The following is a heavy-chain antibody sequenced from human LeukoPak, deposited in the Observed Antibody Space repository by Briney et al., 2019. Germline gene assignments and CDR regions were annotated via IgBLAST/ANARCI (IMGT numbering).Heavy chain of an antibody. J-gene: IGHJ4*02. D-gene: IGHD2-21*02. CDR2: INHSGST. CDR3: ARVGSVTHLDY. CDR1: GLIFTNAW. Sequence: PGGSLRLSCAASGLIFTNAWMTWIRQPPGKGLEWIGEINHSGSTNYNPSLKSRVTISVDTSKNQFSLKLSSVTAADTAVYYCARVGSVTHLDYWGQGTLVTVSS. V-gene: IGHV4-34*01.